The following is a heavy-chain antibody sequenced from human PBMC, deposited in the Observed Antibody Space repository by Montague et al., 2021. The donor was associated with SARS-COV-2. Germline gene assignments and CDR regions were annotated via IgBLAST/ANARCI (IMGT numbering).Heavy chain of an antibody. D-gene: IGHD5-12*01. V-gene: IGHV3-21*01. Sequence: SLRLSCAASGFSFSSYHMNWVRQAPGKGLEWVSSISPSGDYIYSADSLKGRFIISRDNAKNSLYLQMSSLRAEDTAIYYCARASWIVATVPDYWGQGTLDTVSS. J-gene: IGHJ4*02. CDR1: GFSFSSYH. CDR2: ISPSGDYI. CDR3: ARASWIVATVPDY.